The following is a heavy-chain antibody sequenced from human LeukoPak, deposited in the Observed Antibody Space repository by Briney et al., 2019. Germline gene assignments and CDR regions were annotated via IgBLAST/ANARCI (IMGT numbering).Heavy chain of an antibody. CDR2: IYYSGST. CDR3: ARASPMEQWLQRTFDY. J-gene: IGHJ4*02. D-gene: IGHD6-19*01. V-gene: IGHV4-30-4*08. CDR1: GGSISSGDYY. Sequence: SETLSLTCIVSGGSISSGDYYWSWIRQPPGKGLEWIGYIYYSGSTYCNPSLKSRVTISVDTSKNQFSLKLSSVTAADTAVYYCARASPMEQWLQRTFDYWGQGTLVTVSS.